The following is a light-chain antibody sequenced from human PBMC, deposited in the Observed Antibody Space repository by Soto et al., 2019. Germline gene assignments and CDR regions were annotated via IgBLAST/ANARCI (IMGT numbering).Light chain of an antibody. CDR3: QQYGSSPPIT. J-gene: IGKJ5*01. CDR1: QSLSSW. V-gene: IGKV1-5*03. Sequence: DIQMTQSPSTLSASVGDRVTITCRASQSLSSWLAWYQQKPGKAPKLLIYKASNLKSGVPSRFSGSGSGTDFTLTISRLEPEDFAVYYCQQYGSSPPITFGQGTRLEIK. CDR2: KAS.